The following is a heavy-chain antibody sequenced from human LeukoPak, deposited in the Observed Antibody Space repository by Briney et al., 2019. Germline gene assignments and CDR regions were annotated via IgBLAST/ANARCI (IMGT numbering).Heavy chain of an antibody. V-gene: IGHV4-59*01. CDR1: GGSISSYY. Sequence: PSETLSLTCTVSGGSISSYYWSWVRQPPGKGLEWIGYIYTSGSTNYDPSFKSRVTISVDTSKNQFSLKLSSVTAADTAVYYCSRGTRSSGNYYYYMDVWGKGTTVTVSS. CDR3: SRGTRSSGNYYYYMDV. J-gene: IGHJ6*03. CDR2: IYTSGST. D-gene: IGHD3/OR15-3a*01.